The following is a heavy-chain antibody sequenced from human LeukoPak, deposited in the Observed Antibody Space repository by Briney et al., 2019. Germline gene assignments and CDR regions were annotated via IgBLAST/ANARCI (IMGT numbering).Heavy chain of an antibody. V-gene: IGHV4-39*01. J-gene: IGHJ4*02. Sequence: SETLSLTCTVSGGSISSSSYYWGWIRQPPGKGLEWIGSIYYSGSTYYNPSLKSRVTISVDTSKNQFSLNLSSVTAADTAVYYCARLYYDSSGYYQICYFDYWGQGALVTVSS. CDR2: IYYSGST. CDR3: ARLYYDSSGYYQICYFDY. CDR1: GGSISSSSYY. D-gene: IGHD3-22*01.